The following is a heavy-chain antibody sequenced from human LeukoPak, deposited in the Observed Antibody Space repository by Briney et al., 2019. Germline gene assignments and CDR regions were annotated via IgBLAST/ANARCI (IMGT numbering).Heavy chain of an antibody. CDR3: ARSDTYGGVIAFDAFDI. Sequence: SETLSLTCAVYGGSFSGYYCSWIRQPPGKGLEWIGEINHSGSTNYNPSLKSRVTVSLDTSKNQFSLELNSVTAADTAIYYCARSDTYGGVIAFDAFDIWGPGAMVTVSS. CDR1: GGSFSGYY. D-gene: IGHD3-16*02. J-gene: IGHJ3*02. CDR2: INHSGST. V-gene: IGHV4-34*01.